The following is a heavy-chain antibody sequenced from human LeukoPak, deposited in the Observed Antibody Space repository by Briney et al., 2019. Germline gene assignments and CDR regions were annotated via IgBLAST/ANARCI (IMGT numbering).Heavy chain of an antibody. CDR1: GFTFSSYW. CDR3: ARSNQADDY. Sequence: SGGSLRLSCAASGFTFSSYWMHWVRQVPGKGLVWVSRINTDGSSTTYADSVKGRFTISRDNAKNTLYLQMNSLRAEDTAVYYCARSNQADDYWGQGTLVTVSS. J-gene: IGHJ4*02. V-gene: IGHV3-74*01. CDR2: INTDGSST. D-gene: IGHD4-11*01.